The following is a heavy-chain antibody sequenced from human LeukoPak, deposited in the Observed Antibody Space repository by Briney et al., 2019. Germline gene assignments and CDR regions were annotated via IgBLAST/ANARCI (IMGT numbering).Heavy chain of an antibody. CDR1: GGSFSGYY. D-gene: IGHD6-19*01. CDR3: ARQWLVSPLFDY. V-gene: IGHV4-34*01. Sequence: PSVTLSLTCAVYGGSFSGYYWSWIRQPPGKGLEWIGEINHSGSTNYNPSLRSRVTVSVHTSKNQLSLKLSSVTAADTAVYYCARQWLVSPLFDYWGQGTLVTVSS. CDR2: INHSGST. J-gene: IGHJ4*02.